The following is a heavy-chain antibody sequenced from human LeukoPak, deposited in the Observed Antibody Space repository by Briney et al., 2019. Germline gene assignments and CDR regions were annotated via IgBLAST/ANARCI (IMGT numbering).Heavy chain of an antibody. Sequence: PGGSLRLSCAESGFMFSSYSMNWVRQAPGKGLEWVSSISGSTSYIYYADSVKGRFTISRDNAKNSLYLQMNSLRAEDTAVYYCARGFGTYDSSGFYYPYYFDYWGQGTLVTVSS. CDR3: ARGFGTYDSSGFYYPYYFDY. V-gene: IGHV3-21*01. CDR1: GFMFSSYS. J-gene: IGHJ4*02. CDR2: ISGSTSYI. D-gene: IGHD3-22*01.